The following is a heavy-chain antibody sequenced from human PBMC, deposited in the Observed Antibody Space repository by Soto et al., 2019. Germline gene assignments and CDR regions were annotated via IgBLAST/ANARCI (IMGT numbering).Heavy chain of an antibody. CDR1: GGSITSSSYY. V-gene: IGHV4-39*07. J-gene: IGHJ4*02. Sequence: SETLSLTCTVSGGSITSSSYYWGWIRQPPGKGLEWIGGIYYSGRSYYNPSLKGRVTISADTSKNQFSLRMNSMIAADTAVYYCARADPDASVGYWGQGTLVTVSS. D-gene: IGHD2-15*01. CDR3: ARADPDASVGY. CDR2: IYYSGRS.